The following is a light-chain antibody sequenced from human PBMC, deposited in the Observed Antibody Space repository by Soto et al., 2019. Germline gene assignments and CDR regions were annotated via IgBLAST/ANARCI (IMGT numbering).Light chain of an antibody. V-gene: IGKV4-1*01. CDR1: QSLLYSSNNKNY. CDR3: QQYHSTPGT. Sequence: DIVMTQSPDSLAVSLGERATINCKSSQSLLYSSNNKNYLAWYQQKPGQPPKLLIYWASTRESGVPDRFSGAGSGIEFTHTISSRQAEDVAVYYCQQYHSTPGTFGQGTKVEIK. J-gene: IGKJ1*01. CDR2: WAS.